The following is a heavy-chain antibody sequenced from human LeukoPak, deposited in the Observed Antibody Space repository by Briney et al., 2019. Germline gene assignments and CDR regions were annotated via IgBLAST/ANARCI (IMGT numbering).Heavy chain of an antibody. CDR1: GGTFSSYA. V-gene: IGHV1-69*13. Sequence: SVKVSCKASGGTFSSYAISWVRQAPGQGLEWMGGIIPIFGTANYAQKFQGRVTITADESTSTAYMELSSLRSEDTAVYYCARDRISGYDSYYFDYWGQGTLVTVSS. J-gene: IGHJ4*02. CDR2: IIPIFGTA. D-gene: IGHD5-12*01. CDR3: ARDRISGYDSYYFDY.